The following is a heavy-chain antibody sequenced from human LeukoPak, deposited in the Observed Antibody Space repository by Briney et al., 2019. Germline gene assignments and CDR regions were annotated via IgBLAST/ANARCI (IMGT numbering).Heavy chain of an antibody. V-gene: IGHV7-4-1*02. Sequence: ASVKVSCKASGYTFTRYDMNWMRQAPGQGLEFLGWINTNTEKPSYAEGFTGRFVFSLDTSVTTAYLHINNLRADDSAIYYCARIVGATEALDSWGQGTLVTVSS. J-gene: IGHJ4*02. D-gene: IGHD1-26*01. CDR1: GYTFTRYD. CDR2: INTNTEKP. CDR3: ARIVGATEALDS.